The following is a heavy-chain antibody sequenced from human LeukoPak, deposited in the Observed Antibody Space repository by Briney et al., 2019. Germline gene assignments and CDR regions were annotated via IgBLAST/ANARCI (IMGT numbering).Heavy chain of an antibody. Sequence: SVKVSCKASGGTFSSYAISWVRQAPGQGLEWMGGIIPIFGTANYAQKFQGRVTVTTDESTSTAYMELSSLRSGDTAVYYCANYYDSSGYYYYEVWGQGTLVTVSS. CDR1: GGTFSSYA. CDR3: ANYYDSSGYYYYEV. V-gene: IGHV1-69*05. D-gene: IGHD3-22*01. CDR2: IIPIFGTA. J-gene: IGHJ4*02.